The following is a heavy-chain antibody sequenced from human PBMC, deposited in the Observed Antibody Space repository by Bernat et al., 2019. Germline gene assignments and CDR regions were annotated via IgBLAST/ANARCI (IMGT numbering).Heavy chain of an antibody. CDR2: ISSSSSYI. CDR1: GFTFSSYS. D-gene: IGHD2-15*01. J-gene: IGHJ4*02. Sequence: EVQLVESGGGLVKPGGSLRLSCAASGFTFSSYSMNWVRQAPGKGLEWVSSISSSSSYIYYADSVKGRFTISRDNAKNSLYLQMNNLRAEDTAVYYCARVRGGSCDYWGQGTLVTVSS. CDR3: ARVRGGSCDY. V-gene: IGHV3-21*01.